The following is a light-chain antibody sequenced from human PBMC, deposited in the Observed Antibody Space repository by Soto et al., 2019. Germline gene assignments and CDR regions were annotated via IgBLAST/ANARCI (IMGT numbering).Light chain of an antibody. CDR2: DVS. CDR1: SSDVGGYNY. Sequence: QSALTQPASVSGSPGQSITISCTGTSSDVGGYNYVSWYQQHPGKAPKLMIYDVSSRTSGVSNRFSGSKSGNTASLTISGLQAEDEADYYCSSYTSSGTLVVFGGGTKLTVL. CDR3: SSYTSSGTLVV. V-gene: IGLV2-14*01. J-gene: IGLJ2*01.